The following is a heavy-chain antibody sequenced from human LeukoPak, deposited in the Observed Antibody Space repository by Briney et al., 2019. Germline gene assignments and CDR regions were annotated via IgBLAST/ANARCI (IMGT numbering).Heavy chain of an antibody. V-gene: IGHV3-23*01. J-gene: IGHJ6*02. D-gene: IGHD5-18*01. Sequence: LPGGSLRLSCAASGFTFSSYAMSWVRQAPGKGLEWVSAISGSGGSTYYADSVKGRFTISRDNSKNTLYLQMNSLRAEDTAVYYCAKDKGWVTYYYYYGMDVWGQGTTVTVSS. CDR3: AKDKGWVTYYYYYGMDV. CDR2: ISGSGGST. CDR1: GFTFSSYA.